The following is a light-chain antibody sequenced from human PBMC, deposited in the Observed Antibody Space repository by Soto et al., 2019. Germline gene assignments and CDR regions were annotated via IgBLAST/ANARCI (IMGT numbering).Light chain of an antibody. CDR1: SSDVGGYNY. V-gene: IGLV2-14*01. J-gene: IGLJ1*01. Sequence: QSALTQPASVSGSPGQSITISCTGTSSDVGGYNYVSWYQQHPGKAPNLMIFEVSNRPSGVSHRFSGSKSGNTASLTISGLQAEDEADYYCSSYTSSSTLWVFGTGTKLTVL. CDR3: SSYTSSSTLWV. CDR2: EVS.